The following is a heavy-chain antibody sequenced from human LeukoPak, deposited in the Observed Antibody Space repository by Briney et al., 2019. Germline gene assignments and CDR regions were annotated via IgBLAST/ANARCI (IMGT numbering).Heavy chain of an antibody. J-gene: IGHJ5*02. CDR2: IYWDDDK. D-gene: IGHD3-10*01. CDR1: GFSLSTSGVG. CDR3: ARRRLDGSGNYPTFDP. Sequence: VSGPTLVNPTQTLTLTCTFSGFSLSTSGVGVGWIRQPPGKALEWLALIYWDDDKRYSPSLKSRLTITKDTSKNQVVLRMTNMDPVDTATYYCARRRLDGSGNYPTFDPWGQGALVTVSS. V-gene: IGHV2-5*02.